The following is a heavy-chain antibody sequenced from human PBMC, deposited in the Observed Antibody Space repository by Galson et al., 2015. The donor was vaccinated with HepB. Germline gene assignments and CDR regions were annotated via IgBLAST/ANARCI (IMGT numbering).Heavy chain of an antibody. CDR3: ANIGYCSGTSCPGDY. J-gene: IGHJ4*02. Sequence: SLRLSCAASGFTFSSYGMHWVRQAPGKGLEWVAVIWSDGSNKYYADSVKGRFTISRDNSKNTLFLQMNSPRAEDTAIYYCANIGYCSGTSCPGDYWGQGTLVTVSS. V-gene: IGHV3-33*06. CDR1: GFTFSSYG. CDR2: IWSDGSNK. D-gene: IGHD2-2*03.